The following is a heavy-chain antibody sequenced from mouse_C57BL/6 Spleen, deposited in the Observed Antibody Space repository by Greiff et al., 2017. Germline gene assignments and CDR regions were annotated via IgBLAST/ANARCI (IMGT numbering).Heavy chain of an antibody. Sequence: DVMLVESGGGLVKPGGSLKLSCAASGFTFSDYGMHWVRQAPEKGLEWVAYISSGSSTIYYADTVKGRFTISRDNAKNTLFLQMTSLRSEDTAMYYCARSPFTTVVPYWYFDVWGTGTTVTVSS. D-gene: IGHD1-1*01. CDR1: GFTFSDYG. CDR3: ARSPFTTVVPYWYFDV. V-gene: IGHV5-17*01. J-gene: IGHJ1*03. CDR2: ISSGSSTI.